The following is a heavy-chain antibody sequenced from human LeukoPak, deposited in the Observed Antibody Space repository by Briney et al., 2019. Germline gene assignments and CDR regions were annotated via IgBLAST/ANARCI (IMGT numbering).Heavy chain of an antibody. CDR2: INHSGST. Sequence: PSETLSLTCAVYGGSFSGYYWSRIRQPPGKGLEWIGEINHSGSTNYNPSLKSRVTISVDTSKNQFSLKLSSVTAADTAVYYCARVPKEWLRGWFDPWGQGTLVTVSS. CDR3: ARVPKEWLRGWFDP. V-gene: IGHV4-34*01. D-gene: IGHD3-3*01. J-gene: IGHJ5*02. CDR1: GGSFSGYY.